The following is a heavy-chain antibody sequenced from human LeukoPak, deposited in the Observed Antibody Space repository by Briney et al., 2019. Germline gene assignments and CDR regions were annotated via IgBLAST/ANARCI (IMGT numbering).Heavy chain of an antibody. CDR1: GGSISSGGYS. V-gene: IGHV4-61*08. CDR3: ARYHDSSGYYRGDAFDI. Sequence: SQTLSLTCAVSGGSISSGGYSWSWIRQPPGKELEWIGYIYYSGSTNYNPSLKSRVTISVDTSKNQFSLKLSSVTAADTAVYYCARYHDSSGYYRGDAFDIWGQGTMVTVSS. D-gene: IGHD3-22*01. J-gene: IGHJ3*02. CDR2: IYYSGST.